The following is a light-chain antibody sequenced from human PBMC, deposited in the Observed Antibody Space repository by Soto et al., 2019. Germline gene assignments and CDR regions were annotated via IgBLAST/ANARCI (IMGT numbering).Light chain of an antibody. V-gene: IGLV2-14*01. CDR1: SSDVGSYNY. CDR3: SSYTTSSTRV. J-gene: IGLJ3*02. CDR2: DVS. Sequence: QSALTQPASVSGSPGQSITISCTGTSSDVGSYNYVSWYQQHPAKAPKLMIYDVSNRPSGVSNRFSGSKSGNTASLTISGLQSEDDADYYCSSYTTSSTRVFGGGTKLTV.